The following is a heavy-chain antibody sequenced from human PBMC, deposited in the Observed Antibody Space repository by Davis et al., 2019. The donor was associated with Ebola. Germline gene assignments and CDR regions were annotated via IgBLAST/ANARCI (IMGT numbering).Heavy chain of an antibody. V-gene: IGHV1-18*01. D-gene: IGHD1-26*01. CDR2: ISAYNGNT. CDR3: ARRIVGATSVPYYFDY. J-gene: IGHJ4*02. CDR1: GYTFTSYG. Sequence: ASVKVFCKASGYTFTSYGISWVRQAPGQGLEWMGWISAYNGNTNYAQKLQGRVTMTTDTSTSTAYMELRSLRSDDTAVYYCARRIVGATSVPYYFDYWGQGTLVTVSS.